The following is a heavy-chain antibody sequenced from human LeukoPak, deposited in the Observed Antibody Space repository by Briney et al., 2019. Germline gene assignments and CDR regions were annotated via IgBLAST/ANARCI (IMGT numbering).Heavy chain of an antibody. CDR1: GYSFTSYG. J-gene: IGHJ3*02. V-gene: IGHV1-18*01. CDR3: ARGMGYSYGHPQGAFDI. D-gene: IGHD5-18*01. CDR2: MSAYNGKT. Sequence: ASVKVSCKASGYSFTSYGFNWVRHAPGQGLEWRGWMSAYNGKTNYAHSLQGRVTVTADTSTSTAYMELRSLRSEDTAVYYCARGMGYSYGHPQGAFDIWGQGTMVTVSS.